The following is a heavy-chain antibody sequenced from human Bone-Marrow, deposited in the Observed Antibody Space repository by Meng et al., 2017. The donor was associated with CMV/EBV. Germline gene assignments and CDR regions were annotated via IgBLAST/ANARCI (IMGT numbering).Heavy chain of an antibody. CDR1: GDSVSSNSAA. CDR3: GRAQYYDIFTGYYRFDY. D-gene: IGHD3-9*01. Sequence: SETLSLTCAISGDSVSSNSAAWNWIRQSPSRGLERLGMTYYRSKWYNDYAVSVKSRITINPTTSKTQFSLPLNSVTPEDTAVYFCGRAQYYDIFTGYYRFDYWGQGTLVTVSS. J-gene: IGHJ4*02. CDR2: TYYRSKWYN. V-gene: IGHV6-1*01.